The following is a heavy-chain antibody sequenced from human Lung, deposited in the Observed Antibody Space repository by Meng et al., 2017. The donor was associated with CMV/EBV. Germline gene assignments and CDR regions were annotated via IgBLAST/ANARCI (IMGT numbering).Heavy chain of an antibody. J-gene: IGHJ4*02. V-gene: IGHV4-4*02. CDR2: IYHSGST. CDR1: GGSMSSTNW. Sequence: QVPLQESGPGLVKPSGTLSLTCAVSGGSMSSTNWWSWVRQPPGKGLEWIGEIYHSGSTYYNPSLKSRVTISVDTSKNQFSLKLSSVTAADTAVYYCARGFLSFVRVFDYWGQGTLVTVSS. CDR3: ARGFLSFVRVFDY. D-gene: IGHD2/OR15-2a*01.